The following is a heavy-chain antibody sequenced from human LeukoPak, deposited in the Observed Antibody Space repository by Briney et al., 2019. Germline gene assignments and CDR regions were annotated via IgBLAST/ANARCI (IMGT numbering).Heavy chain of an antibody. CDR1: GFTFSSYS. CDR2: ISSSSSYI. CDR3: ARDRTSGRDYYDSSGFYYFDY. V-gene: IGHV3-21*01. Sequence: GGYLRRYCAASGFTFSSYSMNWVRQAPGKGLEWVSSISSSSSYIYYADSVKGRFTISRDNAKNSLYLQMNSLRAEDTAVYYCARDRTSGRDYYDSSGFYYFDYWGQGTLVTVSS. D-gene: IGHD3-22*01. J-gene: IGHJ4*02.